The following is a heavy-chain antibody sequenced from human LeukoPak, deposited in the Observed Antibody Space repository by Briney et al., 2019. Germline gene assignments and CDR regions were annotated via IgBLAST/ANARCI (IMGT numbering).Heavy chain of an antibody. CDR3: ARDYDSSGYYHAFDI. CDR1: GFTFDGYD. J-gene: IGHJ3*02. Sequence: GASLRLSCAASGFTFDGYDMSWVRQAPGKGLEWVFGINRNGGVTSYADSLKGRFTISRDNAKNPLYMQMSSLRAEDTGLYYCARDYDSSGYYHAFDIWGQGTMVTVS. V-gene: IGHV3-20*04. D-gene: IGHD3-22*01. CDR2: INRNGGVT.